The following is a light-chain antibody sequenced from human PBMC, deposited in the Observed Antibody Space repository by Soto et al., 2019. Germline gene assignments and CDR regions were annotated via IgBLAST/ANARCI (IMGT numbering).Light chain of an antibody. CDR2: DAS. CDR1: QSVRTS. CDR3: QQRSNWPGT. V-gene: IGKV3-11*01. J-gene: IGKJ1*01. Sequence: EIVLTQSPATLSLSPGEIATLSCRASQSVRTSLAWYQQQPGQAPRLLIYDASNKATGIPARFSGSGSGTDFTLTISSLDPQDFAVYYCQQRSNWPGTFGQGTKGDIK.